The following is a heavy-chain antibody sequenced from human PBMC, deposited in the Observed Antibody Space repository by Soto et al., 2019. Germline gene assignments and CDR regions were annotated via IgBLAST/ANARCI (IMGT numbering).Heavy chain of an antibody. Sequence: SETLSLTCAVYGGSISDYYWSWIRQPPGNGLEWIGEIDHSGITNYNPSLESRVRLSVDTSKNQLSLKLYFLTAADTALYHCARRGVSTAGHYYLDVWGKGTTVTVSS. D-gene: IGHD2-2*01. V-gene: IGHV4-34*01. CDR3: ARRGVSTAGHYYLDV. J-gene: IGHJ6*03. CDR1: GGSISDYY. CDR2: IDHSGIT.